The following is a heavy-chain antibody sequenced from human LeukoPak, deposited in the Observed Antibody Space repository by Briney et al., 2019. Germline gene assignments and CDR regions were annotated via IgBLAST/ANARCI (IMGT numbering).Heavy chain of an antibody. J-gene: IGHJ4*02. CDR1: GFTFSSYA. Sequence: GGSLRLSCAASGFTFSSYAMSWVRQAPGKGLEWVSAISGSGGSTYYADSVKGRFTISRDNSKNTLYLQMNSLRAEDTAVYYGAKEQEVYSDSSGGHDYWGQGTLVTVSS. CDR3: AKEQEVYSDSSGGHDY. D-gene: IGHD3-22*01. V-gene: IGHV3-23*01. CDR2: ISGSGGST.